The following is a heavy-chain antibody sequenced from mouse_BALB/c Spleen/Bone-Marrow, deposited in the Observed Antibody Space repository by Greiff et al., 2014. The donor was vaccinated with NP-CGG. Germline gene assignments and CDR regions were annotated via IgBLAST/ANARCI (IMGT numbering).Heavy chain of an antibody. J-gene: IGHJ2*01. Sequence: VQLQQSGAELVRPGASVTLSCKASGYTFTDYEMHWVKQTPVHGLEWIGAIDPETGGTAYNQKFKGKATLAADKSSSTAYMELRSLASKDSAVYYCTGGGNFITTVVVDFDYWGQGTTLTVSS. CDR1: GYTFTDYE. V-gene: IGHV1-15*01. CDR2: IDPETGGT. D-gene: IGHD1-1*01. CDR3: TGGGNFITTVVVDFDY.